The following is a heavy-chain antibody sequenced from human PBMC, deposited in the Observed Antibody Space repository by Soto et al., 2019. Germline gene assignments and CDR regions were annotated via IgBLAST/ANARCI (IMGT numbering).Heavy chain of an antibody. CDR1: GFTFDDYA. Sequence: EVQLVESGGGLVQPGRSLRLSCAASGFTFDDYAMHWVRQAPGKGLEWVSGISWNSGSIGYADSVKGRFTIARDNAKNSLYLQMNSLIAEDTALYYCAIADPYGDYFDYWGQGTLVTVSS. CDR2: ISWNSGSI. D-gene: IGHD4-17*01. J-gene: IGHJ4*02. V-gene: IGHV3-9*01. CDR3: AIADPYGDYFDY.